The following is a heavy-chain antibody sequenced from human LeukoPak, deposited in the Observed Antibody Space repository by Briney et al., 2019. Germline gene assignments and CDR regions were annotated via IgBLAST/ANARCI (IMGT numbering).Heavy chain of an antibody. CDR1: GLTFRSYW. CDR2: IKQDGSEK. CDR3: ASNGDFFDY. J-gene: IGHJ4*02. Sequence: RGSLRLSCVASGLTFRSYWMSWVRQAPGKGLEWVANIKQDGSEKYYVDSVKGRFTISRDNAKNSLYLQMNSLSAEDAAVYYCASNGDFFDYWGQGSTVTASS. V-gene: IGHV3-7*05. D-gene: IGHD2-8*01.